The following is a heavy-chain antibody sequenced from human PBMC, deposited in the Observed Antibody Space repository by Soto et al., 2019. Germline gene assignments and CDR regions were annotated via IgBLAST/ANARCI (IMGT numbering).Heavy chain of an antibody. D-gene: IGHD4-4*01. J-gene: IGHJ6*02. V-gene: IGHV1-69*06. CDR3: ATTSQTLSTGYYYGMDV. CDR2: IIPIFGTA. Sequence: GASVKVSCKASGGTFSSYAISWVRQAPGQGLEWMGGIIPIFGTANYAQKFQGRVTITADKSTSTAYMELSSLRSEDTAVYYCATTSQTLSTGYYYGMDVWGQGTTVTV. CDR1: GGTFSSYA.